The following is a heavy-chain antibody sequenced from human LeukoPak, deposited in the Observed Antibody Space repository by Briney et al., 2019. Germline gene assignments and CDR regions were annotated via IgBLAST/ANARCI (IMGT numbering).Heavy chain of an antibody. J-gene: IGHJ4*02. D-gene: IGHD2-2*02. V-gene: IGHV4-34*01. Sequence: PSETLSLTCAVSGGSFSGYYWSWIRQPPGKGLEWIGEINHSGSTNYNPSLKSRATISVDTSKNQFSLKLSSVTAADTAVYYCARWVGYCSSTSCYMDYWGQGTLVTVSS. CDR3: ARWVGYCSSTSCYMDY. CDR2: INHSGST. CDR1: GGSFSGYY.